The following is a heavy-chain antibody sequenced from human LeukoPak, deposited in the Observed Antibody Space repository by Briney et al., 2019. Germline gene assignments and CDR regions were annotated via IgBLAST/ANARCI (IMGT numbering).Heavy chain of an antibody. J-gene: IGHJ6*03. V-gene: IGHV3-48*01. Sequence: PGGSLRLSCAASGFTFSTYTMNWVRQPPGKGLEWVSNIATSSSTIYYSDSVKGRFTISRDNAKNSLYLQMNSLRADDTAVYYCARFAAGGSYYYYMDVWGQGTLVTVSS. CDR3: ARFAAGGSYYYYMDV. CDR2: IATSSSTI. CDR1: GFTFSTYT. D-gene: IGHD6-25*01.